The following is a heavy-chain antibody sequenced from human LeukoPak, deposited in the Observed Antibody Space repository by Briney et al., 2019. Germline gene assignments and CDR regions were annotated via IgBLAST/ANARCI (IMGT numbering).Heavy chain of an antibody. CDR1: GYSFTKYG. V-gene: IGHV1-18*01. CDR2: ISPNNVNT. J-gene: IGHJ3*01. Sequence: ASVKVSCKASGYSFTKYGISWVRQAPGQGPEWVGWISPNNVNTNYAQNFQDRIMLTTDASTSTAYMELRTLISDDTATYYCAIGQGVITWGGADVYDVWGQGTTVIVS. D-gene: IGHD3-16*01. CDR3: AIGQGVITWGGADVYDV.